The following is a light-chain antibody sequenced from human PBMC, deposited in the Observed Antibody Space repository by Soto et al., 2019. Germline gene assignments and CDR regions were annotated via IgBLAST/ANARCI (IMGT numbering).Light chain of an antibody. CDR3: SSYTRSSTWV. CDR1: SSDIAFYNY. J-gene: IGLJ3*02. CDR2: EVN. V-gene: IGLV2-14*01. Sequence: QSALTQPASVSGSPGQSITISCTGTSSDIAFYNYVSWYQQHPGKAPKLMIYEVNARPSGVSNRFSGSKSGNTASLTISGLQAEDEADYYCSSYTRSSTWVFGGGTKLTVL.